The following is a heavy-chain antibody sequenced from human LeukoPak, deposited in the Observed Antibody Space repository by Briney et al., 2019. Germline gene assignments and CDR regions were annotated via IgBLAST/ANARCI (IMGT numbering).Heavy chain of an antibody. CDR2: INPNSGGT. CDR3: ASPGNYGSGSSFDY. J-gene: IGHJ4*02. CDR1: GYTFTGYY. V-gene: IGHV1-2*02. Sequence: GASVKVSSKASGYTFTGYYMHWVRQAPGQGLEWMGWINPNSGGTNYAQKFQGRVTMTRDTSISTAYMELSRLRSDDTAVYYCASPGNYGSGSSFDYWGQGTLVTVSS. D-gene: IGHD3-10*01.